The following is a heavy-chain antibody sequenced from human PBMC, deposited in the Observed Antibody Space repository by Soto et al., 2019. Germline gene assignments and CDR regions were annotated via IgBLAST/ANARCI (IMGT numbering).Heavy chain of an antibody. Sequence: QVQLVESGGGVVQPGKSLRLSCAASGFAFSSYGIHWVRQAPGKGLEWVAGISYDGSKKYYEDSVKGQFTISRDNSENTRHLQMNGLRAEDTAVYYCAKDTYYHDSSGYYVFDHWCQGTLVTVSS. J-gene: IGHJ4*02. CDR2: ISYDGSKK. CDR3: AKDTYYHDSSGYYVFDH. CDR1: GFAFSSYG. V-gene: IGHV3-30*18. D-gene: IGHD3-22*01.